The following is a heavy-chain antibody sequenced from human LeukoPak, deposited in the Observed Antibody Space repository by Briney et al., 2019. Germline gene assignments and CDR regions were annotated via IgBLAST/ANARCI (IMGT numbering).Heavy chain of an antibody. D-gene: IGHD3-22*01. V-gene: IGHV1-2*02. J-gene: IGHJ4*02. CDR2: INPNSGGT. Sequence: ASVKVSCKASGYTFTGYYMHWVRQAPGQGLEWMGWINPNSGGTNYAQKFQGRVTMTRDTSISTAYMELSRLRSEDTAVYFCARELYDSSGYYFSRALFWGQGTLVTVSS. CDR1: GYTFTGYY. CDR3: ARELYDSSGYYFSRALF.